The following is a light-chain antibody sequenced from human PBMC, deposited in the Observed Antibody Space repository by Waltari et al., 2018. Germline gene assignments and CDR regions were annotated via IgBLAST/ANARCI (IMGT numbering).Light chain of an antibody. Sequence: EIVMTQSPATLSVSPGERATLSCRASQTITDNLAWYQQKPGQAPRLLIYGASSRATGVPARFRGSGSATEFTLTISSLQSEDFGLYYCQQYNTWPPLTFGGGTKVEIK. J-gene: IGKJ4*01. CDR2: GAS. V-gene: IGKV3-15*01. CDR1: QTITDN. CDR3: QQYNTWPPLT.